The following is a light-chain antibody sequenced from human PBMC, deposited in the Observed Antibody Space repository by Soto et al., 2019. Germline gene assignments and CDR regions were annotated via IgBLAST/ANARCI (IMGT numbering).Light chain of an antibody. CDR3: QQSYITPPT. V-gene: IGKV4-1*01. CDR2: WAS. J-gene: IGKJ1*01. CDR1: QSVLYSSNNKNY. Sequence: DIVMTQSPDSLAVSLGERATINCKSSQSVLYSSNNKNYLAWYQQKPGQPPKLLIYWASTRESGVPDRFSGSGSGTDFTLTISSLQAEDVAVYYCQQSYITPPTFGQRNKVEIK.